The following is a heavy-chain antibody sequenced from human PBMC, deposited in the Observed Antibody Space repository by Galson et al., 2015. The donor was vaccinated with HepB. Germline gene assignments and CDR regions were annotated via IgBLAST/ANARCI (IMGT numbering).Heavy chain of an antibody. CDR2: ISYDGSNK. CDR3: ARAPNYYDLKDY. CDR1: GFTFSSYA. J-gene: IGHJ4*02. V-gene: IGHV3-30-3*01. Sequence: SLRLSCAASGFTFSSYAMHWVRQAPGKGLEWVAVISYDGSNKYYADSVKGRFTISRDNSKNTLYLQMNSLRAEDTAVYYCARAPNYYDLKDYWGQGTLVTVSS. D-gene: IGHD3-22*01.